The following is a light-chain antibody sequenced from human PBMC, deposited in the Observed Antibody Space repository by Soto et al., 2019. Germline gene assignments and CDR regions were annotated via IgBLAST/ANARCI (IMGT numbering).Light chain of an antibody. V-gene: IGKV3-11*01. Sequence: EIVLTQSPATLSLSPGERATLSCSASQSVDHYLAWFQQKPGQAPRLLIYDASNRATGIPARFSGSVSGTDFTLTISSLEPEDFAFYYCQHRSNWPLYRFGQGNKLEIK. CDR1: QSVDHY. J-gene: IGKJ2*03. CDR3: QHRSNWPLYR. CDR2: DAS.